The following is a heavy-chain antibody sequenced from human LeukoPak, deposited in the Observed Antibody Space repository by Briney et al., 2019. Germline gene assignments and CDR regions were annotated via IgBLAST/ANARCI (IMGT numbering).Heavy chain of an antibody. D-gene: IGHD1-1*01. CDR2: VSTYNSET. CDR3: VRDNWNEFDP. Sequence: ASVKASCKASGYRFSSVGISWVRQAPGQGLEWIGWVSTYNSETNYAPKFQARVTMTKDTSTSTVFLEMWSLRADDTAVYYCVRDNWNEFDPWGQGTLVTVSS. V-gene: IGHV1-18*01. CDR1: GYRFSSVG. J-gene: IGHJ5*02.